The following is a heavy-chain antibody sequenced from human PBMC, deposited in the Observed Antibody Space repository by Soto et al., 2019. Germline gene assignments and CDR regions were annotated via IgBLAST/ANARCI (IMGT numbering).Heavy chain of an antibody. Sequence: GGSLRLSCAASGFTFSGSAMHWVRQASGKGLEWVGRIRSKANSYATAYAASVKGRFTISRDDSKNTAYLQMNSLKTEDTAVYSCTSRDSPLAARVYWGQGTLVTVSA. CDR2: IRSKANSYAT. J-gene: IGHJ4*02. D-gene: IGHD6-6*01. CDR1: GFTFSGSA. CDR3: TSRDSPLAARVY. V-gene: IGHV3-73*01.